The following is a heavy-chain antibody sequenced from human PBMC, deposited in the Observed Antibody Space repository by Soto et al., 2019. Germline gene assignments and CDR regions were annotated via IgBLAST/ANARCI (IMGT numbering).Heavy chain of an antibody. CDR3: ARPRGQQYRGGMDV. V-gene: IGHV5-51*01. Sequence: PGESLKISCQASGYKFSAYWIGWVRQMPGKGPEWMGIIYPGDSDTRYSPSFQGQVTISADKSISTAYLQWSSLKASDTAMYYCARPRGQQYRGGMDVWGQGTTVTSP. CDR2: IYPGDSDT. J-gene: IGHJ6*02. CDR1: GYKFSAYW. D-gene: IGHD6-13*01.